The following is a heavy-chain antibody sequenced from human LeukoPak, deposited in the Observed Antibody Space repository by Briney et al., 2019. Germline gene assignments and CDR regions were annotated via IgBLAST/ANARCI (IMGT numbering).Heavy chain of an antibody. CDR2: IYYSGST. Sequence: SETLSLTCTVSGGSISSHYWSWIRQPPGKGLEWIGYIYYSGSTNYNPSLKSRVTISVDTSTNQFSLKLSSVTAADTAVYYCARSVSYYDSSGYYQYYYYYYMDVWGKGTTVTVSS. J-gene: IGHJ6*03. CDR3: ARSVSYYDSSGYYQYYYYYYMDV. D-gene: IGHD3-22*01. V-gene: IGHV4-59*11. CDR1: GGSISSHY.